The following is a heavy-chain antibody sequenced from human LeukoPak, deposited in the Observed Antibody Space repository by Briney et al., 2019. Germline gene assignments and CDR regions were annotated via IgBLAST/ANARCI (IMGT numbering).Heavy chain of an antibody. Sequence: GGSLRLSCAASGFTFSSYSMNWVRQAPGKGLEWVSSISSSSSYIYDADSVKGRFTISRDNAKNSLYLQMNSLRAEDTAVYYCARDGEYCSSTSCYALYYFDYWGQGTLVTVSS. CDR3: ARDGEYCSSTSCYALYYFDY. CDR1: GFTFSSYS. D-gene: IGHD2-2*01. CDR2: ISSSSSYI. V-gene: IGHV3-21*01. J-gene: IGHJ4*02.